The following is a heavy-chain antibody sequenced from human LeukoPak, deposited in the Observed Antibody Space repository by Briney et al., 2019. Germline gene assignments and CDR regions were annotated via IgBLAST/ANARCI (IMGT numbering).Heavy chain of an antibody. J-gene: IGHJ4*02. D-gene: IGHD3-22*01. CDR3: ARAAFSGYYEFDY. CDR1: GYSISSGYY. CDR2: IYHSGST. V-gene: IGHV4-38-2*02. Sequence: PSETLSLTCTVSGYSISSGYYWGWIRQPPGKGLEWIGSIYHSGSTYYNPSLKSRVTISVDTSKNQFSLKLSSVTAADTAVYYCARAAFSGYYEFDYWGQGTVVTVSS.